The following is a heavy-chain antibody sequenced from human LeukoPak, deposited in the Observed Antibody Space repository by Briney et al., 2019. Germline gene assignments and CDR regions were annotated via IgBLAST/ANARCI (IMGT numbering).Heavy chain of an antibody. CDR3: ARAGDIVATTYFDY. V-gene: IGHV3-11*04. D-gene: IGHD5-12*01. J-gene: IGHJ4*02. CDR1: GFTFSDYY. CDR2: ISSSGSTI. Sequence: GGSLRLSCAASGFTFSDYYMSWIRQAPGKGREWVSYISSSGSTIYYADSVKGRFTISRDNAKNSLYLQMNSLRAEDTAVYYCARAGDIVATTYFDYWGQGTLVTVSS.